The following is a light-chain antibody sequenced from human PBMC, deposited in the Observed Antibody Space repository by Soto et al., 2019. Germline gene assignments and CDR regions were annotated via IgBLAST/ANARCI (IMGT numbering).Light chain of an antibody. J-gene: IGLJ3*02. Sequence: QSALTQPASVSGSPGQSITISCTGTSSDVGGYDYVSWYQQHPGKAPKLMIYGVSNRPSGVSNRFSGSKSGNTASLTISGLQAEDEADYYCSSYTNSITHGFGGGTKVTVL. V-gene: IGLV2-14*03. CDR1: SSDVGGYDY. CDR3: SSYTNSITHG. CDR2: GVS.